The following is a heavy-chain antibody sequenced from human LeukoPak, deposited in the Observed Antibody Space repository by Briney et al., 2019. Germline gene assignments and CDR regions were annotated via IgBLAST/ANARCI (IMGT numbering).Heavy chain of an antibody. V-gene: IGHV1-69*01. CDR1: GGTFSSYA. CDR2: IIPIFGTA. D-gene: IGHD4-11*01. Sequence: SVNVSCKASGGTFSSYAISWVRQAPGQGLEWMGGIIPIFGTANYAQKFQGRVTITADESTSTAYMELSSLRSEDTAVYYCARTTVTTGTYYYYYMDVWGKGTTVTVSS. CDR3: ARTTVTTGTYYYYYMDV. J-gene: IGHJ6*03.